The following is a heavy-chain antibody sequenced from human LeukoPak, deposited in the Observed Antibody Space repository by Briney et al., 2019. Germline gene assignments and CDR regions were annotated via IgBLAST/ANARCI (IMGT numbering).Heavy chain of an antibody. CDR1: GYTFTSYY. D-gene: IGHD5-18*01. CDR3: ASLKKRGYSYGYVSFDY. CDR2: INPSGGST. Sequence: ASVKVSCKASGYTFTSYYMHWVRQAPGQGLEWMRIINPSGGSTSYAQKFQGRVTMTRDTSTSTVYMELSSLRSEDTAVYYCASLKKRGYSYGYVSFDYWGQGTLVTVSS. V-gene: IGHV1-46*01. J-gene: IGHJ4*02.